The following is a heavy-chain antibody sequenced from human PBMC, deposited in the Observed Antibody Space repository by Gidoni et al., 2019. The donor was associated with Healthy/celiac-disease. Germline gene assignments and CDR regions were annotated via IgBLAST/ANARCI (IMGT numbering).Heavy chain of an antibody. CDR3: AKAVVRGSREYYYYYGMDV. CDR2: ISWNSGSI. Sequence: EVQLVESGGGWVQPGRSLSLSCAASGFTFVDYAMQWVRQAPGKGLEWVSGISWNSGSIGYADSVKGRFTISRDNAKNSLYLQMNSLRAEDTALYYCAKAVVRGSREYYYYYGMDVWGQGTTVTVSS. J-gene: IGHJ6*02. V-gene: IGHV3-9*01. CDR1: GFTFVDYA. D-gene: IGHD3-10*01.